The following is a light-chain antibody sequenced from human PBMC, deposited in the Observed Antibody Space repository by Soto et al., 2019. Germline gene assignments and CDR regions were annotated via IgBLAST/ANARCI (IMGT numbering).Light chain of an antibody. CDR2: CAS. Sequence: VLTQSPATLSLSPGERATLSCRASQRFXSNFGWYKWKPGQAPRFLXDCASTRATGSPARFSGSGSGTEFTLTISRLQSEKFAVYYCQQYKNRTHTFGQGTKVDIK. V-gene: IGKV3-15*01. J-gene: IGKJ1*01. CDR1: QRFXSN. CDR3: QQYKNRTHT.